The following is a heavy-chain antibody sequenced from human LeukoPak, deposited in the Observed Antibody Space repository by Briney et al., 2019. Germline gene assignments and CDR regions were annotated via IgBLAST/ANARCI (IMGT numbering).Heavy chain of an antibody. CDR1: GFTVSSNY. CDR2: IYSGGSS. V-gene: IGHV3-53*01. D-gene: IGHD1/OR15-1a*01. CDR3: ARDSGTTAGKAFDY. J-gene: IGHJ4*02. Sequence: GGSLRLSCAASGFTVSSNYMSWVRQAPGKGLEWVSVIYSGGSSYYADSVKGRFTISRDISQNTLYLQVHSLRAEDTAVYYCARDSGTTAGKAFDYGGQGTLVTVSS.